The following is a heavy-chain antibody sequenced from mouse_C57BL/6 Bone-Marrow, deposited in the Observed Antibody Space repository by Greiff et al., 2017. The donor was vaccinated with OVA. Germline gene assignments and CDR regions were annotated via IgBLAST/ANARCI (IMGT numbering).Heavy chain of an antibody. Sequence: QVQLKESGAELVKPGASVKLSCKASGYTFTSYWMHWVKQRPGQGLEWIGMIHPNSGSTNYNEKFKSKATLTVDKSSSTAYMQLSSLTSEYAAVYYCAREGLYYGNYYYFDYCGQGTTLTVSS. CDR2: IHPNSGST. J-gene: IGHJ2*01. D-gene: IGHD2-1*01. CDR1: GYTFTSYW. CDR3: AREGLYYGNYYYFDY. V-gene: IGHV1-64*01.